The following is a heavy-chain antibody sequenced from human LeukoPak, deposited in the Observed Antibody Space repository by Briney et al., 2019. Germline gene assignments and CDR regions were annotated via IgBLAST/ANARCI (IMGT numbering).Heavy chain of an antibody. V-gene: IGHV4-59*12. J-gene: IGHJ2*01. CDR2: IHYSGST. Sequence: SETLSLTCTVSGGSIRNYYWSWIRQPPGKGLEWIEYIHYSGSTNYNPSLKSRVTMSVDMSKNQFSLKLRSVTAADTAVYYCARVAQKLERIVVAGTSEWRANWFFDLWGRGTLVTVSS. D-gene: IGHD6-19*01. CDR3: ARVAQKLERIVVAGTSEWRANWFFDL. CDR1: GGSIRNYY.